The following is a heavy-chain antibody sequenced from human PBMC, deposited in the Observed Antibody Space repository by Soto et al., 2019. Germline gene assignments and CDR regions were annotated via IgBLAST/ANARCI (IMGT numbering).Heavy chain of an antibody. CDR1: GFTLSSYA. J-gene: IGHJ6*03. CDR2: ISGSGDNT. D-gene: IGHD3-3*01. CDR3: AKDLGTDGSWSAYYTYYYMDV. Sequence: EVQLLESGGGLVQPGGSLRLSCAASGFTLSSYALNWVRQAPGKGLEWVSVISGSGDNTYYADSVKGRFTTSRDNCKNTLYLQMNSLRAEDTGVYYCAKDLGTDGSWSAYYTYYYMDVWGKGTTVTVSS. V-gene: IGHV3-23*01.